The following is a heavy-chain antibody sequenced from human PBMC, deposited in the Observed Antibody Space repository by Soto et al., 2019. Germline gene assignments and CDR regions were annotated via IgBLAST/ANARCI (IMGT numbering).Heavy chain of an antibody. CDR2: INEDGSEK. V-gene: IGHV3-7*03. Sequence: EVQLVESGGGLVQPGGSLRLSCAASGFALSTYWMTWVRQAPGKGLEWVANINEDGSEKYHVDSVKGRFIVCRDNAKNSLYLQMNSLRVEYTAMYYCVTPRFDYWGQGTLVTVSS. CDR1: GFALSTYW. J-gene: IGHJ4*02. D-gene: IGHD1-20*01. CDR3: VTPRFDY.